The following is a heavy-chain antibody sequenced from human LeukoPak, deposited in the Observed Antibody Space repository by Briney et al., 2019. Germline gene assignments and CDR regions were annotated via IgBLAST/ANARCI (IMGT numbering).Heavy chain of an antibody. CDR2: ISSSSSYI. Sequence: AGGSLRLSCAASGFTFSSYSMNWVRQAPGKGLEWVSSISSSSSYIYYADSVKGRFTISRDNAKNSLYLQMNSLRAEDTAVYYCARDRPAAESVRFDPWGQGTLVTVSS. D-gene: IGHD6-25*01. V-gene: IGHV3-21*01. J-gene: IGHJ5*02. CDR3: ARDRPAAESVRFDP. CDR1: GFTFSSYS.